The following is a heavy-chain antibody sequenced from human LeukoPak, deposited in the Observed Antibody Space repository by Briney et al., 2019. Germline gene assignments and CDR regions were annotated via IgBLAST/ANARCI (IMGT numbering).Heavy chain of an antibody. CDR2: ISSSSSTI. D-gene: IGHD3-10*01. CDR3: ARVCRLVGSGSYYNHPYYYYGMDV. CDR1: GFTFSSYS. J-gene: IGHJ6*02. V-gene: IGHV3-48*01. Sequence: GGSLRLSCAASGFTFSSYSMNWVRQAPGKGLEWVSYISSSSSTIYYADSVKDRFTISRDNAKNSLYLQMNSLRAEDTAVYYCARVCRLVGSGSYYNHPYYYYGMDVWGQGTTVTVSS.